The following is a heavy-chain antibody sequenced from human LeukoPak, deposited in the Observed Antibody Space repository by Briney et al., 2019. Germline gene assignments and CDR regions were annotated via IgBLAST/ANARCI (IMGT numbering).Heavy chain of an antibody. CDR2: ISWNSGSI. D-gene: IGHD6-13*01. CDR1: GFTFDDYA. CDR3: AKDEAAAANYGMDV. Sequence: QPGGSLRLSCAASGFTFDDYAMHWVRQAPGKGLEWVSGISWNSGSIGYADSVKGRFTISRDNAKNSLYLQMNSLRAEDTALYYCAKDEAAAANYGMDVWGQGTTVTVSS. J-gene: IGHJ6*02. V-gene: IGHV3-9*01.